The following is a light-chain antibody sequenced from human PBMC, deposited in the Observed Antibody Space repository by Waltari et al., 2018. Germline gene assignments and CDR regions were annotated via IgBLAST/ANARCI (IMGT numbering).Light chain of an antibody. V-gene: IGKV1-5*03. CDR3: QDYTWYWT. CDR1: QTISK. CDR2: KAS. Sequence: DAQMTQSPSSLSASVGDRVTITCRASQTISKLAWYQQKPGKAPKLLIYKASNLESGVPSRFSGSGSGTEVTLTISSLQPDDFATYHCQDYTWYWTFGQGTKVDI. J-gene: IGKJ1*01.